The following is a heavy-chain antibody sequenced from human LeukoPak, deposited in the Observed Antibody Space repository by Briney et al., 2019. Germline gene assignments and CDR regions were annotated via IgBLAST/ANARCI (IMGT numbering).Heavy chain of an antibody. CDR3: AKDITHDYGDYRDAFDI. CDR2: ISWNSGSI. V-gene: IGHV3-9*01. J-gene: IGHJ3*02. Sequence: GGSLRLSCAASGFTFDDYAMHWVRQAPGEGLEWVSGISWNSGSIGYADSVKGRFTISRDNAKNSLYLQMNSLRAEDTALYYCAKDITHDYGDYRDAFDIWGQGTMVTVSS. D-gene: IGHD4-17*01. CDR1: GFTFDDYA.